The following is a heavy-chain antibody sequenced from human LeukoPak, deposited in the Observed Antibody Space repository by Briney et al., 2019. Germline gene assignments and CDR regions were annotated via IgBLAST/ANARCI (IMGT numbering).Heavy chain of an antibody. V-gene: IGHV4-39*01. Sequence: PSETLSLTCSVSGGSINSSLFYWAWIRQSPGQGLEWIGTIYYTGSTYYNPSLKSRAIMSVDTSKNHFSLKLSSVSPADTAVYYCARLRWLSPGFDYWGRGTLVTVSS. CDR2: IYYTGST. D-gene: IGHD5-12*01. J-gene: IGHJ4*02. CDR1: GGSINSSLFY. CDR3: ARLRWLSPGFDY.